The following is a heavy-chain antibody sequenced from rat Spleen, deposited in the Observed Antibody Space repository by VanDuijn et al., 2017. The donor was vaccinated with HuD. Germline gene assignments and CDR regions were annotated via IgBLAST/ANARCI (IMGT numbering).Heavy chain of an antibody. CDR1: GFTFSNYY. D-gene: IGHD1-3*01. V-gene: IGHV5-25*01. J-gene: IGHJ2*01. CDR3: ASNGFLSFDY. Sequence: EVQLVESGGGLVQPGRSMKLSCAASGFTFSNYYMAWVRQAPTKGLEWVASISNGGGNTYYRDSVKGRFTISRDNAKSTLYLQMDSLGSEDTAMYYCASNGFLSFDYWGQGVMVTVSS. CDR2: ISNGGGNT.